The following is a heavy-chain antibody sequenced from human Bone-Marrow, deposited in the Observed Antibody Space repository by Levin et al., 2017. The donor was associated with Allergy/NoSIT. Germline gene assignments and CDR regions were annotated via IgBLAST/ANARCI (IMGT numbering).Heavy chain of an antibody. CDR1: GFTISTYW. V-gene: IGHV3-74*01. CDR2: IKSDGSHT. J-gene: IGHJ4*02. CDR3: ARDGDNYNFDY. Sequence: GESLKISCAASGFTISTYWMHWVRQAPGKGLVWVSRIKSDGSHTAYADSVRGRFTISRDNAKNTLYLQMNSLKAEDTAVYYCARDGDNYNFDYWGQGTLVTVSS. D-gene: IGHD4/OR15-4a*01.